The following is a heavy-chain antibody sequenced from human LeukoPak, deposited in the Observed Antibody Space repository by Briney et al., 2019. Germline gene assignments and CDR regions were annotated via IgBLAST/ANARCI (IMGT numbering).Heavy chain of an antibody. CDR1: GYAINNGYY. Sequence: PSETLSLTCAVSGYAINNGYYWGWIRQPPGKGLEWIGSIYPAGSTDYNPSLKSRVTLSVDTSQNQFSLKLSSGTPADTAVYYCARDPGAKGFDYWGQGTLVTVSS. J-gene: IGHJ4*02. CDR2: IYPAGST. V-gene: IGHV4-38-2*02. CDR3: ARDPGAKGFDY.